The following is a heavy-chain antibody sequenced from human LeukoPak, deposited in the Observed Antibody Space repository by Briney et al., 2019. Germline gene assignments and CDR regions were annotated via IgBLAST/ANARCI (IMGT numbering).Heavy chain of an antibody. D-gene: IGHD4-17*01. CDR1: GASISSSNYY. CDR2: IYSSGNT. J-gene: IGHJ3*02. Sequence: PSETLSLTCAVSGASISSSNYYWGWVRQSPGKGLEWIGNIYSSGNTYYNASLKSRVTMYIDTSKNQFSLKLSSVTAADTAMYYCARSYGDYVGAFDIWGQGTMVTVSS. V-gene: IGHV4-39*01. CDR3: ARSYGDYVGAFDI.